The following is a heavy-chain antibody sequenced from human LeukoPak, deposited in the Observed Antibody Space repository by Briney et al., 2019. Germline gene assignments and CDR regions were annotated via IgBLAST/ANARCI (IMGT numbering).Heavy chain of an antibody. D-gene: IGHD3-10*01. J-gene: IGHJ6*02. CDR1: GGSISSQY. Sequence: SETLSLTCTVSGGSISSQYWSWIRQPPGKGLEWIAGYSYDGGSTNYKPSLKSRVTISVDSSKNQFSLKLSSVTAADTAVYYCARDKGGSAQYDMDVWGQGTTVTVSS. CDR2: SYDGGST. CDR3: ARDKGGSAQYDMDV. V-gene: IGHV4-59*11.